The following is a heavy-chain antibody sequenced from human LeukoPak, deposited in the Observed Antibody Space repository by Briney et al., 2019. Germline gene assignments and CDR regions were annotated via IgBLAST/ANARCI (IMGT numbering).Heavy chain of an antibody. V-gene: IGHV3-23*01. CDR2: ISNSDGTT. CDR3: AKDRGLLSWFGELLHFFDH. Sequence: PGGSLRLSCAASGFTFSSYDMSWVRQAPGKGLEWVSAISNSDGTTYYADPVKGRFTISRDTSKNTLYLQMNSLRAEDTAVYYCAKDRGLLSWFGELLHFFDHWGQGTLVTVSS. J-gene: IGHJ4*02. CDR1: GFTFSSYD. D-gene: IGHD3-10*01.